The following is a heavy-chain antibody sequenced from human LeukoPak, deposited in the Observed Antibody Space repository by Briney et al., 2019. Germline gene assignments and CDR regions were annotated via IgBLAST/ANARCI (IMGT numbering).Heavy chain of an antibody. D-gene: IGHD5-18*01. CDR2: ISSSGSNI. CDR3: ATPEDTAMVN. V-gene: IGHV3-48*03. CDR1: GFTFSSYE. Sequence: GGSLRLSCAASGFTFSSYEMNWVRQAPGKGLEWVSYISSSGSNIYYADSVKGRFTISRDNAKNSLYLQMNSLRAEDTAVYYCATPEDTAMVNWGQGTLVTVSS. J-gene: IGHJ4*02.